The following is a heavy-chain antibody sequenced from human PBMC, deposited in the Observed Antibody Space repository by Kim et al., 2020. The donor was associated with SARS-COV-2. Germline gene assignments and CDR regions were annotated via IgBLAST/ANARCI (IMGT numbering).Heavy chain of an antibody. D-gene: IGHD3-16*02. CDR1: GFTFSSYA. CDR2: ISYDGSNK. Sequence: GGSLRLSCAASGFTFSSYAMHWVRQAPGKGLEWVAVISYDGSNKYYADSVKGRFTISRDNSKNTLYLQMNSLRAEDTAVYYCARGARKWFGGVIVHPFD. J-gene: IGHJ4*01. V-gene: IGHV3-30*04. CDR3: ARGARKWFGGVIVHPFD.